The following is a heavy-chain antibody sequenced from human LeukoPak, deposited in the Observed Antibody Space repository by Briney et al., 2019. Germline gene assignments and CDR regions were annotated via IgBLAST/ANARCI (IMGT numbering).Heavy chain of an antibody. CDR3: ARSKMATIGGAFDI. CDR1: GGSISSYY. Sequence: SETLSLTRTVSGGSISSYYWSWIRQPAGKGLEWIGRIYTSGSTNYNPSLKSRVTMSVDTSKNQFSLKLSSVTAADTAVYYCARSKMATIGGAFDIWGQGTMVTVSS. V-gene: IGHV4-4*07. CDR2: IYTSGST. J-gene: IGHJ3*02. D-gene: IGHD5-24*01.